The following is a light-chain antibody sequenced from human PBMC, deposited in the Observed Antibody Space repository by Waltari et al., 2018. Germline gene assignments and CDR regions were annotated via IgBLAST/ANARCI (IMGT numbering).Light chain of an antibody. CDR2: DAS. CDR3: QQYSSFWT. V-gene: IGKV1-5*01. J-gene: IGKJ1*01. CDR1: QPITTW. Sequence: DIQMTQSPSTLSASVGDRVTITCRASQPITTWVAWYQQKPGQAPHLLIYDASRLEFGVTTRFSGSVSGTEFTLTISSLRPDDFATYYCQQYSSFWTFGQGTKVEIK.